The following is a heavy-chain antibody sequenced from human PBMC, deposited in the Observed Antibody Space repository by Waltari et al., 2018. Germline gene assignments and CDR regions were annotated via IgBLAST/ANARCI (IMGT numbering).Heavy chain of an antibody. CDR3: ARDRGRGLYLDT. CDR1: GDSVSRTYW. CDR2: VHGSGRT. V-gene: IGHV4-4*02. J-gene: IGHJ5*02. Sequence: QLQLQESGPGLVKPSGTLSLTCAVSGDSVSRTYWWSWVRQSPQKRLEWIGQVHGSGRTNYNPSFASRITVSLDTSNNLFALKVTSATAADTAVYYCARDRGRGLYLDTWGPGTLVTVSS. D-gene: IGHD2-15*01.